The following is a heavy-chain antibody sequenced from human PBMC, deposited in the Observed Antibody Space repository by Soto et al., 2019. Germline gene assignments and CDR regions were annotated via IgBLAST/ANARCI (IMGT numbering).Heavy chain of an antibody. Sequence: QVHLVESGGGVVQPGRSLRLSCAASGFTFSTTGMHWVRQAPGKGVEWVAMISHDGGEKFYTDSVKGRFTISRDTSKNTLYLQMDSLRPEDTAIYHCAKDLYGAGWYNYFDPWGQGTLVTVSS. CDR3: AKDLYGAGWYNYFDP. CDR2: ISHDGGEK. V-gene: IGHV3-30*18. J-gene: IGHJ5*02. D-gene: IGHD6-19*01. CDR1: GFTFSTTG.